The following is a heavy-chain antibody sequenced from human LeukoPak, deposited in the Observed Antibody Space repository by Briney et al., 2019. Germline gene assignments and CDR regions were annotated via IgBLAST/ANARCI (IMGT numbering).Heavy chain of an antibody. CDR2: IIPIFGTA. J-gene: IGHJ6*03. CDR1: GGTFSSYA. CDR3: ARAYCSGRICYSDYYYMDV. D-gene: IGHD2-15*01. Sequence: SVKVSCKASGGTFSSYAISWVRQAPGQGLEWMGGIIPIFGTANYAQKFQGRVTITTDESTCTAYMELSSLRSEDTAVYYCARAYCSGRICYSDYYYMDVWGKGITVTVSS. V-gene: IGHV1-69*05.